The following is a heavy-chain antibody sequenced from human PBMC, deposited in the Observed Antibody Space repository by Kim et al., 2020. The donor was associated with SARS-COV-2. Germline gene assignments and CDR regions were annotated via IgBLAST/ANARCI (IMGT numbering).Heavy chain of an antibody. J-gene: IGHJ4*02. Sequence: GGSLRLSCAASGFSVSRHWMNWVRQAPGKGLEWVSRINFDGSSISYAHSVKGRFTISRDNAKNTLSLEMNSLRPEDTAVYYCARRKDTGVGNTFDYWGQGTLVTVSS. CDR2: INFDGSSI. CDR3: ARRKDTGVGNTFDY. CDR1: GFSVSRHW. D-gene: IGHD3-10*01. V-gene: IGHV3-74*01.